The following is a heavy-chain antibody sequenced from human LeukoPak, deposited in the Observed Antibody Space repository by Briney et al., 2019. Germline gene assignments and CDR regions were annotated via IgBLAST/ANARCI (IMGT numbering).Heavy chain of an antibody. CDR1: GFTFSSYG. CDR3: ARGQYYYDSSGYYSFDY. CDR2: MWYDGSNK. Sequence: GGSLRLSCAASGFTFSSYGMHWVRQAPGKGLEWVAVMWYDGSNKYYADSVKGRFTISRDNSKNTLYLQMNSLRAEDTAVYYCARGQYYYDSSGYYSFDYWGQGTLVTVSS. J-gene: IGHJ4*02. V-gene: IGHV3-33*01. D-gene: IGHD3-22*01.